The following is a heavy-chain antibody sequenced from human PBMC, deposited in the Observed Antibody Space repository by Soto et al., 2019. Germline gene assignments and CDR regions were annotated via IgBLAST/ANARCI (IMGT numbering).Heavy chain of an antibody. CDR2: ISYDGSNK. CDR1: GFTFSSYA. J-gene: IGHJ4*02. Sequence: QVQLVESGGGVVQPGRSLRLSCAASGFTFSSYAMHWVRQAPGKGLEWVAVISYDGSNKYYADSVKGRFTISRDNSKNTLYLQMNSLRAEDTAVYYCAREAGEYSYGDYWGQGTLVTVSS. D-gene: IGHD5-18*01. V-gene: IGHV3-30-3*01. CDR3: AREAGEYSYGDY.